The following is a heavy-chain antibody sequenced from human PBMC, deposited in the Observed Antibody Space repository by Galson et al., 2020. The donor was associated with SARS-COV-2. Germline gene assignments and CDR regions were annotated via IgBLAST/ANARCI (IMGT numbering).Heavy chain of an antibody. J-gene: IGHJ3*02. V-gene: IGHV4-30-2*01. D-gene: IGHD4-17*01. CDR1: GTSISSGSYS. CDR3: ARLHYGEYAPEAFAI. Sequence: ASETLSLTCAVSGTSISSGSYSWNWIRQPPGKGLEWIGYISHSGGTYYNPSLKSRVTISGDRSKNQFSLRLSSVTAADTAVYYCARLHYGEYAPEAFAIWGPGTRVTVAS. CDR2: ISHSGGT.